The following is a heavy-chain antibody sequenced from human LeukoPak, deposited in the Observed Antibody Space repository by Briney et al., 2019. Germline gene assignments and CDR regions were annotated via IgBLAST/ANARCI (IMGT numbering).Heavy chain of an antibody. Sequence: GGSLRLSCAASGFTFSSYAMHWVRQAPGKGLEWVAVISYDGSNKYYADSVKGRFTISRDNSKNTLYLQMNSLRAEDTAVYYCAKGTEYYYDRSGYYLYWGQGTLVTVSS. CDR2: ISYDGSNK. J-gene: IGHJ4*02. CDR1: GFTFSSYA. CDR3: AKGTEYYYDRSGYYLY. D-gene: IGHD3-22*01. V-gene: IGHV3-30-3*01.